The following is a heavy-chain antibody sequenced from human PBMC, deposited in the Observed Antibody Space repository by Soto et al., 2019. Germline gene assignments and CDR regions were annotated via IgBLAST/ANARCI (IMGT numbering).Heavy chain of an antibody. CDR2: IGGSSNNI. Sequence: EVQLVESGGGLVQPGGSLRLSCVASGFTFSAYAMNWVRQAPGRGLEWVSHIGGSSNNIFYADSVKGRFTISRDNAKNSLYLQMNSLRAEDTAMYYCARGLGYNWFDPWGQGTLATVSS. J-gene: IGHJ5*02. D-gene: IGHD7-27*01. V-gene: IGHV3-48*01. CDR3: ARGLGYNWFDP. CDR1: GFTFSAYA.